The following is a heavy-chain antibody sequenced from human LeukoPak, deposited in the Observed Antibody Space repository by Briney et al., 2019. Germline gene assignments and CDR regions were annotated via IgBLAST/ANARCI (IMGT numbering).Heavy chain of an antibody. CDR1: GFTFDDSA. D-gene: IGHD3-22*01. V-gene: IGHV3-9*01. Sequence: GRSLRLSCAASGFTFDDSAMHWVRQVPGKGLEWVSGISWNSGIIDYADSVKGRFTISRDNAKNSLYLQMNNLRPDDTAFYYCAKAPPYYSDSSGYFQHWGQGTLATVSS. J-gene: IGHJ1*01. CDR3: AKAPPYYSDSSGYFQH. CDR2: ISWNSGII.